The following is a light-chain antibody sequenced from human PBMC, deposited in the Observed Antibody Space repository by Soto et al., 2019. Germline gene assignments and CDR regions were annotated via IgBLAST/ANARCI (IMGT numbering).Light chain of an antibody. CDR2: AAS. CDR3: QQYGASPPYT. Sequence: EVGLTQSPGTLSLSPGERATLSCRASRSFASSYLGWYQQKPGQAPRLLIYAASSRATGIPDRFSGSGSGTDFTHTISRLGPEDSAVYYCQQYGASPPYTFGRGPKLEVK. CDR1: RSFASSY. J-gene: IGKJ2*01. V-gene: IGKV3-20*01.